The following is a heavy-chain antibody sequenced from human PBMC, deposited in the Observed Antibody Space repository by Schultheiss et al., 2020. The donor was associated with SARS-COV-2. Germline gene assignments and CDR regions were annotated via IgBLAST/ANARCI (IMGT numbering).Heavy chain of an antibody. D-gene: IGHD2-2*01. Sequence: GGSLRLSCAASGFTFSNYNMNWVRQAPGKGLEWVSSISSISSYIYYADSVKGRFTISRDNAKNSLYLQMNSLRAEDTAVYYCARAYCSSTSCYSGDGMDVWGQGTTVTVSS. CDR3: ARAYCSSTSCYSGDGMDV. V-gene: IGHV3-21*01. J-gene: IGHJ6*02. CDR1: GFTFSNYN. CDR2: ISSISSYI.